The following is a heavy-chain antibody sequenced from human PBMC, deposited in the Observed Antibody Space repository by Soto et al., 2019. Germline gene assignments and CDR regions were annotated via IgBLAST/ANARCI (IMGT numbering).Heavy chain of an antibody. D-gene: IGHD1-1*01. CDR1: GFTFSSYG. CDR2: ISYDGSNK. V-gene: IGHV3-30*18. Sequence: GGSLRLSCAASGFTFSSYGMHWVRQAPGKGLEWVAVISYDGSNKYYADSVKGRFTISRDNSKNTLYLQMNSLRAEDTAVYYCAKDRTTAGPGDYFDYWGQGTLVTVSS. CDR3: AKDRTTAGPGDYFDY. J-gene: IGHJ4*02.